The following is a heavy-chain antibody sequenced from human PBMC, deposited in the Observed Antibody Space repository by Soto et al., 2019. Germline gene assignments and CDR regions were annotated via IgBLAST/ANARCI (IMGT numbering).Heavy chain of an antibody. CDR2: ISGSGGST. D-gene: IGHD3-10*01. CDR3: AKRNGSGQRGYWFDP. Sequence: GGSLRLSCAASGFPFSVYAMTWVRHAPGKGLEWVSGISGSGGSTYYADSVKGRFTISRDSSKNTLYLQMNNLRAEDTAVYYCAKRNGSGQRGYWFDPWGQGTLVTVSS. CDR1: GFPFSVYA. J-gene: IGHJ5*02. V-gene: IGHV3-23*01.